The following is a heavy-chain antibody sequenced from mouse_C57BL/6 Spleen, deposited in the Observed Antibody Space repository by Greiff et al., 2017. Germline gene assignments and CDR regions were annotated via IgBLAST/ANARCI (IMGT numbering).Heavy chain of an antibody. J-gene: IGHJ4*01. CDR1: GYTFTSYW. V-gene: IGHV1-72*01. D-gene: IGHD3-2*02. CDR2: IDPKSGGT. CDR3: ARSGPQLRLSMDY. Sequence: QVQLQQPGAELVKPGASVQLSCKASGYTFTSYWMHWVKQRPGRGLEWIGRIDPKSGGTKYNEKFKSKATLTVDKPSSTAYMQLSSLTSEDSAVYYCARSGPQLRLSMDYWGQGTSVTVSS.